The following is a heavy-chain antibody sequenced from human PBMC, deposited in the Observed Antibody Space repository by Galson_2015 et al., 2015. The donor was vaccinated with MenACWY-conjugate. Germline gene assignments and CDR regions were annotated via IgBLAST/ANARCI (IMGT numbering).Heavy chain of an antibody. CDR3: ARDRRDIIVALANYFDL. CDR2: ISTANGGT. V-gene: IGHV1-2*06. D-gene: IGHD2-15*01. CDR1: GYTFTGYY. J-gene: IGHJ4*02. Sequence: SVKVSCKASGYTFTGYYMHWVRQTPEQGLEWMGRISTANGGTGYAQKFQGRVTMTRDTSISTAYMELLSLTSDDTAVYFCARDRRDIIVALANYFDLWGQGTLVTVSS.